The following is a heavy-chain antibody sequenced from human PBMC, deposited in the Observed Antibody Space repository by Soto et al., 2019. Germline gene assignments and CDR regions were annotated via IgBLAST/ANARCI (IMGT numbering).Heavy chain of an antibody. CDR3: ATDLTTTPWTDNTIDY. CDR1: GYTLTELS. CDR2: FDPEDGET. V-gene: IGHV1-24*01. J-gene: IGHJ4*02. Sequence: GASVKVSCKVSGYTLTELSMHWVRQAPGKGLEWMGGFDPEDGETIYAQKFQGRVTMTEDTSTDTAYMELSSLRSEDTAVYYCATDLTTTPWTDNTIDYWGQGTLVTVSS. D-gene: IGHD4-17*01.